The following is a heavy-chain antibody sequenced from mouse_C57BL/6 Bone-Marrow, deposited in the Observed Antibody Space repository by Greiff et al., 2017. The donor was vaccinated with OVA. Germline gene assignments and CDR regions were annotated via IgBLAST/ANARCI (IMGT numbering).Heavy chain of an antibody. Sequence: EVQRVESGGGLVKPGGSLKLSCAASGFTFSSYAMSWVRQTPEKRLEWVATISDGGSYTYYPDNVKGRFTISRDNAKNNLYLQMSHLKSEDTAMYYCARVDYDWFAYWGQGTLVTVSA. CDR3: ARVDYDWFAY. CDR2: ISDGGSYT. J-gene: IGHJ3*01. CDR1: GFTFSSYA. D-gene: IGHD2-4*01. V-gene: IGHV5-4*01.